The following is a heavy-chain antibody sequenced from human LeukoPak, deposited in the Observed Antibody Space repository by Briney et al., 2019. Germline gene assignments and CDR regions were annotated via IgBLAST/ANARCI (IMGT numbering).Heavy chain of an antibody. CDR1: GGSFSGYY. V-gene: IGHV4-34*01. J-gene: IGHJ4*02. CDR3: TRDSSGYDWFYDY. CDR2: INHSGST. D-gene: IGHD5-12*01. Sequence: KPSETLSLTCAVYGGSFSGYYWSWIRQPPGKGLEWIGEINHSGSTNYNPSLKSRVTMSVDTSKNQFSLMLSSVTAADTAVYYCTRDSSGYDWFYDYWGQGTLVTVSS.